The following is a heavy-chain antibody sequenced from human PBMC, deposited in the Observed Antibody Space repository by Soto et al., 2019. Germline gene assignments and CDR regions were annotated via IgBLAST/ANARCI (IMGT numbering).Heavy chain of an antibody. CDR1: GFSISTTGVG. Sequence: QITVKESGPTLVKPTQPLTLTCTFSGFSISTTGVGVGWIRQPPGKPLEWLAFIYWDDDKRYSPSLKTRLTSTKDTSKNQVVITMTQMDPVDTAKYYAAHRPVVVAGKRGFAWLDPWGQGTLVTVSS. CDR3: AHRPVVVAGKRGFAWLDP. D-gene: IGHD6-19*01. J-gene: IGHJ5*02. CDR2: IYWDDDK. V-gene: IGHV2-5*02.